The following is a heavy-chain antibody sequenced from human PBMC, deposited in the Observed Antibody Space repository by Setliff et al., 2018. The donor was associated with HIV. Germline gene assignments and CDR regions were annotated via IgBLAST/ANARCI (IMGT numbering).Heavy chain of an antibody. V-gene: IGHV4-34*01. CDR1: GESFSGYY. Sequence: SETLSLTCAVYGESFSGYYWSWIRQPPGKGLEWIGEINHSGSTNYNPSLKSRVTMSVDTSKNQFSLKLNSVTAADTAVYYCTRRKYCGSGIYYGYYYYMDVWDKGTTVTVSS. CDR2: INHSGST. CDR3: TRRKYCGSGIYYGYYYYMDV. D-gene: IGHD3-10*01. J-gene: IGHJ6*03.